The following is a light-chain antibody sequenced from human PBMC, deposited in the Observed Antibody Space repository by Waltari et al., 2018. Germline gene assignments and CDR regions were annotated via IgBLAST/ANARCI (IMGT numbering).Light chain of an antibody. CDR2: EDT. Sequence: SYELTQTPSVSVSPGQTARITCSGHELPRKYAYRFQQKSGQAPRLVRYEDTKRPSGIPERFSGSSSGTVATLTITGAQVDDEADYYCYSSDSTGLRVFGGGTTVVVL. V-gene: IGLV3-10*01. CDR1: ELPRKY. CDR3: YSSDSTGLRV. J-gene: IGLJ1*01.